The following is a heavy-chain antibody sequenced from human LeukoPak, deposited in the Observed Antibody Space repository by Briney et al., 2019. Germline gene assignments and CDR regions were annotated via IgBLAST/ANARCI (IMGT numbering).Heavy chain of an antibody. Sequence: PGGSLRLSCAASGFTFSSYAMGWVRLAPGKGLEWVSAISGSGGSTYYADSVKGRFTISRDNSKNTLYLQMNSLRAEDTAVYYCAKGSRCSGGSCYYYYMDVWGKGTTVTVSS. CDR3: AKGSRCSGGSCYYYYMDV. D-gene: IGHD2-15*01. CDR1: GFTFSSYA. J-gene: IGHJ6*03. V-gene: IGHV3-23*01. CDR2: ISGSGGST.